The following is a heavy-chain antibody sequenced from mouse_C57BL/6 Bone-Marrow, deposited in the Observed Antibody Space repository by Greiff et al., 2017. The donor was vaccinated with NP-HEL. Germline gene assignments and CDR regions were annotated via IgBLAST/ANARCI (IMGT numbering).Heavy chain of an antibody. V-gene: IGHV1-54*01. Sequence: VQLQQSGAELVRPGTSVKVSCKASGYAFTNYLIEWVKQRPGQGLEWIGVINPGSGGTNYNEKFKGKATLTADKSSSTAYMQLSSLTSEDSAVYFCARDYGSSPLDYWGQGTTLTVSS. D-gene: IGHD1-1*01. J-gene: IGHJ2*01. CDR2: INPGSGGT. CDR1: GYAFTNYL. CDR3: ARDYGSSPLDY.